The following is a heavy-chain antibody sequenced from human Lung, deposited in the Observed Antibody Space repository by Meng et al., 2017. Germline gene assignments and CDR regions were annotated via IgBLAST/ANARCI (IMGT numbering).Heavy chain of an antibody. V-gene: IGHV4-34*01. Sequence: QVPPQEWGAGLLKPSEALSLICVVAGGSFSDYYWSWIRQPPGKGLEWIGEINHSGSTNYNPSLESRATISVDTSQNNLSLKLSSVTAADSAVYYCARGPTTMAHDFDYWGQGTLVTVSS. J-gene: IGHJ4*02. CDR2: INHSGST. D-gene: IGHD4-11*01. CDR1: GGSFSDYY. CDR3: ARGPTTMAHDFDY.